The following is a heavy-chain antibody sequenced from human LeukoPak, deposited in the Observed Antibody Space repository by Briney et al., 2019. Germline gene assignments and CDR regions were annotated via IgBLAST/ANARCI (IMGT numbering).Heavy chain of an antibody. V-gene: IGHV3-74*01. CDR1: GFTFSSYW. Sequence: GGSLRLSCAASGFTFSSYWMHWVRHAPGKGLMWVSRIKSDGSETSYADSVKGRFTISRDNARNALYLQMNSLRPEDTAIYYCASDRVFYGLDVWGQGTTVAVSS. CDR2: IKSDGSET. J-gene: IGHJ6*02. CDR3: ASDRVFYGLDV.